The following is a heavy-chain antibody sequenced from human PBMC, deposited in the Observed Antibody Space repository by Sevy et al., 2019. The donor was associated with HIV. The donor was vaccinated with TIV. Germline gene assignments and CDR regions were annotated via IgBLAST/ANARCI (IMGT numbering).Heavy chain of an antibody. CDR3: ARSTKVERLRFDS. CDR2: SDYSGST. Sequence: SETLSLTCTVSGDSIRSGAYYWSWIRQHPGKGLEWIGYSDYSGSTYYNPSLKSRITISVDTSKNQLSLELTSRTAADTAVYYCARSTKVERLRFDSWGQGTLVTVSS. D-gene: IGHD1-1*01. J-gene: IGHJ4*02. V-gene: IGHV4-31*03. CDR1: GDSIRSGAYY.